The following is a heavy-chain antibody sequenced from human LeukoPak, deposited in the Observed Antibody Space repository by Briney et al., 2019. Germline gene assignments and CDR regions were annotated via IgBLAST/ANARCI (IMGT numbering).Heavy chain of an antibody. J-gene: IGHJ4*02. D-gene: IGHD6-13*01. CDR1: GFTFSSYS. Sequence: GGSLRLSCAASGFTFSSYSMNWVRQAPGKGLEWVSSISSSGSYIYYADSVKGRFTISRDNAKNSLYLQMNSLRAEDTAVYYCAREAPRIAAAGLFDYWGQGTLVTVSS. V-gene: IGHV3-21*01. CDR2: ISSSGSYI. CDR3: AREAPRIAAAGLFDY.